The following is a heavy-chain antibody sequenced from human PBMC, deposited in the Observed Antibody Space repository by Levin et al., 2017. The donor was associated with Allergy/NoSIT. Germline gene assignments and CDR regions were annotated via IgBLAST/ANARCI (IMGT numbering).Heavy chain of an antibody. J-gene: IGHJ5*02. Sequence: GGSLRLSCAASGFTFSSYAMSWVRQAPGKGLEWVSTISGSGGNTYYADSVKGRFTISRDNSKNTLYLQMNSLRAEDTAVYYCARSPTSSYVWFDPWGQGTLVTVSS. D-gene: IGHD2-2*01. CDR1: GFTFSSYA. CDR3: ARSPTSSYVWFDP. CDR2: ISGSGGNT. V-gene: IGHV3-23*01.